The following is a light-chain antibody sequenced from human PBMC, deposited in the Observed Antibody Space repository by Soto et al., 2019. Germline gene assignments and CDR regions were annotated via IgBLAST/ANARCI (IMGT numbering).Light chain of an antibody. V-gene: IGKV3-20*01. J-gene: IGKJ3*01. CDR3: QQYDDAPTFT. CDR2: GAS. CDR1: QSVSSSF. Sequence: EIVLTQSPGTLSLSPGEKATLSCRASQSVSSSFLAWYQQKPGQAPRLLIYGASSRATGIPDRFRVSGSGTDFTLTITRLEPEDFAVYYCQQYDDAPTFTFGPGTKVEIK.